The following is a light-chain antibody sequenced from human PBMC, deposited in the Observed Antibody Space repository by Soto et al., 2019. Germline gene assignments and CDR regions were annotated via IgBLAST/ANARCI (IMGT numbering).Light chain of an antibody. J-gene: IGKJ3*01. CDR3: QQYDNHPRFT. Sequence: DIQMTQSPSSLSASVGDRVTITCQASQDISNYLNWYQQKPGKAPKLLIYDASNLETGVPSRFSGSGARTDFTFTISSLQPEDISTYYCQQYDNHPRFTFGPGTKGDIK. V-gene: IGKV1-33*01. CDR2: DAS. CDR1: QDISNY.